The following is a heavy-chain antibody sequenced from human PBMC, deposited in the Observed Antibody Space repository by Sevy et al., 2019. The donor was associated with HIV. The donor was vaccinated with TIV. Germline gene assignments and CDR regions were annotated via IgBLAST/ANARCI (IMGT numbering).Heavy chain of an antibody. D-gene: IGHD6-13*01. J-gene: IGHJ6*02. CDR3: ARDLFGQQLSSPYYGMDV. V-gene: IGHV1-69*13. CDR1: GCTFSSYA. Sequence: ASVKVSCKASGCTFSSYAISWVRQAPGQGLEGMGGIIPIFGTANYAQKFQGRVTITADESTSTAYMELSSLRSEDTAVYYCARDLFGQQLSSPYYGMDVWGQGTTVTVSS. CDR2: IIPIFGTA.